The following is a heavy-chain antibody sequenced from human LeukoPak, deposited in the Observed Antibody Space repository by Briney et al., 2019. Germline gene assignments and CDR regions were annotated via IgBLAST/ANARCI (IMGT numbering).Heavy chain of an antibody. J-gene: IGHJ4*02. CDR3: VRDGQGSTPLDY. CDR1: GFTFSSYA. D-gene: IGHD2-15*01. Sequence: GGSLRLSCAASGFTFSSYAMSWVRQAPGKGLVWVSGISTDGSRPRYADSVNGRFTISRDNAKNTLYLQMNSLRAEDTAVYFCVRDGQGSTPLDYWGQGTLVTVSS. V-gene: IGHV3-74*01. CDR2: ISTDGSRP.